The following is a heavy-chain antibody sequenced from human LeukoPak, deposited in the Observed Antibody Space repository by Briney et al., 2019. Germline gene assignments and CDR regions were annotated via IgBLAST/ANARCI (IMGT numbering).Heavy chain of an antibody. CDR3: ARGLPATLLDY. CDR2: ISSSDTAI. D-gene: IGHD2-2*01. J-gene: IGHJ4*02. CDR1: GFTFSDYY. V-gene: IGHV3-11*01. Sequence: GGSLRLSCVASGFTFSDYYMSWIRQAPGKGLEWVSYISSSDTAIYYADSVKGRFTISRDNAKNSLYLQMNSLRVEDTAVYYCARGLPATLLDYWGQGTLVTVSS.